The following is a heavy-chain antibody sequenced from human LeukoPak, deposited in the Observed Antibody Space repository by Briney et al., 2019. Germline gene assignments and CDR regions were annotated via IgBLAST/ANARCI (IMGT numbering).Heavy chain of an antibody. CDR1: GFTFSSYW. D-gene: IGHD2-2*01. Sequence: GGSLRLSCAASGFTFSSYWMSWVRQAPGKGLEWVANIKQDGSEKYYVDSVKGRFTISRDNAKNSLYLQMNSLRAKDTAVYYCARDPRSSTSFPNWFDPWGQGTLVTVSS. CDR3: ARDPRSSTSFPNWFDP. J-gene: IGHJ5*02. V-gene: IGHV3-7*01. CDR2: IKQDGSEK.